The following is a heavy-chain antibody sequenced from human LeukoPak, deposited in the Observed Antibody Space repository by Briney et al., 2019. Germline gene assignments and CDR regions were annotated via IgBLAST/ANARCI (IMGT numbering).Heavy chain of an antibody. V-gene: IGHV3-30*04. CDR1: GFTFSSYA. CDR3: ARANYMDV. CDR2: ISYDGSNK. Sequence: GGSLRLSCAASGFTFSSYAMHWVRQAPGKGLEWVAVISYDGSNKYYADSVKGRFTISRDNSKNTLYLQMNSLRAEDTAVYYCARANYMDVWGKGTTVTISS. J-gene: IGHJ6*03.